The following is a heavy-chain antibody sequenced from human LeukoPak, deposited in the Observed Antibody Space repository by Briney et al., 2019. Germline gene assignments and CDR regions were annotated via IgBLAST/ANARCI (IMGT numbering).Heavy chain of an antibody. Sequence: AFISYDGSNKYYADSVKGRFTISGDNSKNTLYLRMNSLRAEDTAVYYCAREGSSSGWLDYWGQGTLVTVSS. CDR3: AREGSSSGWLDY. V-gene: IGHV3-30-3*01. J-gene: IGHJ4*02. D-gene: IGHD6-19*01. CDR2: ISYDGSNK.